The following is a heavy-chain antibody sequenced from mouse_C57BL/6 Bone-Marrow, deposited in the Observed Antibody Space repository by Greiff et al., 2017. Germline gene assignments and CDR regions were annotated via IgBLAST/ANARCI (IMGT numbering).Heavy chain of an antibody. D-gene: IGHD2-3*01. Sequence: EVQLQQSGTVPARPGASVKMSCKTSGYTFTSYWMHWVKQRPGQGLEWIGAIYPGNSDTSYNQKFKGKAKLTAVTSASTAYMELSSLTNEDSAVYYCTGGWLLEYFDVWGTGTTVTVSS. CDR3: TGGWLLEYFDV. J-gene: IGHJ1*03. CDR1: GYTFTSYW. V-gene: IGHV1-5*01. CDR2: IYPGNSDT.